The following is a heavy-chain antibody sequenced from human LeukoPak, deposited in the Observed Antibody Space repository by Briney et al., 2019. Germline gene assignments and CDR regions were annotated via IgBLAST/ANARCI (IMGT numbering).Heavy chain of an antibody. V-gene: IGHV3-30*04. J-gene: IGHJ3*02. CDR3: ANADFWSAKGAFDI. CDR2: ISYDGSNK. CDR1: GFTFSSYA. D-gene: IGHD3-3*01. Sequence: GGSLRLSCAATGFTFSSYAMHWVRQAPGKGLEWVAVISYDGSNKYYADSVKGRFTISSDNSKNTLYLQMNSLRAEDTAVYYCANADFWSAKGAFDIWGQGTMVTVSS.